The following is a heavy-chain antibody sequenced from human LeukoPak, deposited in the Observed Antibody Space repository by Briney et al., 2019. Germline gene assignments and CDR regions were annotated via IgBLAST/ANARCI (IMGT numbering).Heavy chain of an antibody. D-gene: IGHD3-22*01. J-gene: IGHJ4*02. CDR2: IRAYSGNT. Sequence: ASVKVSCTASGYTFTNYGIFWVRQAPGQGLEWMGWIRAYSGNTNYAQKLQGSVTMTTETSTSTAYMELESLRSDDTAVYYCAISQGSYYDTSGYLGGDYWGQGTLVTVSS. CDR1: GYTFTNYG. CDR3: AISQGSYYDTSGYLGGDY. V-gene: IGHV1-18*01.